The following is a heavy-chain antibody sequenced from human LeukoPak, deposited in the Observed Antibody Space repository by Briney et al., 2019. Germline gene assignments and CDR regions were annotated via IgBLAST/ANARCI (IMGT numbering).Heavy chain of an antibody. V-gene: IGHV1-69*01. D-gene: IGHD3-22*01. Sequence: SVTVSCKASGGTFSSYAISWVRQALGQGVEGTGGIIPIFGTANYAQKFQGRVTITADESTSTAYMELSSLRSEDTAVYYCARGGNYYDSSGYDHWGQGTLVTVSS. CDR1: GGTFSSYA. J-gene: IGHJ4*02. CDR3: ARGGNYYDSSGYDH. CDR2: IIPIFGTA.